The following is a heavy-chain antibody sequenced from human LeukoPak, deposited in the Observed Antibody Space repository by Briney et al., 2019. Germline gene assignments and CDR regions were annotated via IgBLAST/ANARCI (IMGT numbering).Heavy chain of an antibody. D-gene: IGHD2-2*01. J-gene: IGHJ4*02. V-gene: IGHV3-23*01. Sequence: GGSLRLSCAASGFTFSSYAMSWVRQAPGKGLEWVSAISGSGGSTYYADSVKGRFTISRDNSKNTLYLQMNRLRAEDTAVYYCATPDVVVPAAITLGYWGQGTLVTVSS. CDR2: ISGSGGST. CDR3: ATPDVVVPAAITLGY. CDR1: GFTFSSYA.